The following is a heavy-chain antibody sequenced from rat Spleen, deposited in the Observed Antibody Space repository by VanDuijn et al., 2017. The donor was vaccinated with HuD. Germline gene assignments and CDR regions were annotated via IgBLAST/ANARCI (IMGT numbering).Heavy chain of an antibody. CDR2: ISTGGGNT. J-gene: IGHJ2*01. Sequence: EVQLVESGGGLVQPGRSMKLSCAASGFIFNNYYMAWVRQAPTKGLEWVASISTGGGNTYYRDSVKGRFTISRDNAISTLYLHMDSLRSEDTATYYCARLPFYYDGSYYYYFDYWGQGVMVTVSS. CDR3: ARLPFYYDGSYYYYFDY. D-gene: IGHD1-12*02. CDR1: GFIFNNYY. V-gene: IGHV5-25*01.